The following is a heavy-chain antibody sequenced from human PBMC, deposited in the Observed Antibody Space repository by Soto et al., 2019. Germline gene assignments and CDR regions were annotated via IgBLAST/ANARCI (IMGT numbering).Heavy chain of an antibody. D-gene: IGHD6-19*01. V-gene: IGHV3-7*03. CDR2: IKQDGSDK. J-gene: IGHJ4*02. CDR1: GFTFNNYW. Sequence: EVQVVESGGGLVQPGGSLRLSCAVSGFTFNNYWMTWVRQAPGKGLEWVANIKQDGSDKYYVDSLKGRFTISRDNAKNTLYLQMNNLRAEDTAVYYCASGRYTSGWYPDYFDYWGQGTLVTVSS. CDR3: ASGRYTSGWYPDYFDY.